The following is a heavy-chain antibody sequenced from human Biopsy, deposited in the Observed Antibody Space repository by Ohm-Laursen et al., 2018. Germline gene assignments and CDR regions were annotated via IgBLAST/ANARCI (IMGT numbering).Heavy chain of an antibody. V-gene: IGHV4-34*01. CDR3: VRGVDYYVPYHYYALDV. D-gene: IGHD3-10*02. J-gene: IGHJ6*02. Sequence: TLSLTCAVYGESFNGYYWRWIRQTPGKGLEWIGELNHRGRTNYNPYLKSRVTISVDTSKNQFSLKVRSVTAADTAVYYCVRGVDYYVPYHYYALDVWGQGTTVTVSS. CDR1: GESFNGYY. CDR2: LNHRGRT.